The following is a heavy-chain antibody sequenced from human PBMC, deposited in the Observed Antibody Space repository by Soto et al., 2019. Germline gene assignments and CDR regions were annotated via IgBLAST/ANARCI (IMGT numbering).Heavy chain of an antibody. CDR1: GYTFSTYG. CDR2: ISGYNGRT. V-gene: IGHV1-18*01. CDR3: ARDNRKELWVEGLNAMDV. Sequence: QIQLVQSGPDVKKPGASVKVSCRASGYTFSTYGLSWVRQAPGQGLEWMGWISGYNGRTNYAQKFRGRVTLTTDTSASTADMELRSLRPDDTAMYYCARDNRKELWVEGLNAMDVWGQGTTVTVSS. D-gene: IGHD5-18*01. J-gene: IGHJ6*02.